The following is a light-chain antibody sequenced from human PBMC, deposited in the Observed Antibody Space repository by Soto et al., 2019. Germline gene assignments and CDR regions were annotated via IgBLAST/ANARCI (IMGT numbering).Light chain of an antibody. V-gene: IGKV3-15*01. J-gene: IGKJ4*01. CDR2: GAS. CDR1: QSVSSN. Sequence: EIVMTQSPATLSVSPGERATLSCRASQSVSSNLAWYQQKNGQAPRLLIYGASTRATGIPARFSGSGSGTEFTLTISSLQSEDFAVYYCQQYNNWPPLTFGGGTKVEIK. CDR3: QQYNNWPPLT.